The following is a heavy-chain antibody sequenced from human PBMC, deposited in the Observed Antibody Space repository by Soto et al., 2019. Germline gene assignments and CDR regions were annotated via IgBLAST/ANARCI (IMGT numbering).Heavy chain of an antibody. Sequence: QVQLQESGPGLVKPSETLSLTCTVSGGSVSSGSYYWSWIRQLPGKGLEWIGYIYYSGSTNYNPSLKSRVTISVDTSKSQCSLKLSSVTAADTAVYYCARAYDFWSGYSSYFDYWGQGTLVTVSS. CDR1: GGSVSSGSYY. J-gene: IGHJ4*02. CDR2: IYYSGST. CDR3: ARAYDFWSGYSSYFDY. V-gene: IGHV4-61*01. D-gene: IGHD3-3*01.